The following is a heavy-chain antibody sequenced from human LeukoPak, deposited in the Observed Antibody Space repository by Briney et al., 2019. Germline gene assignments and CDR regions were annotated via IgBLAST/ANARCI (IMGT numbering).Heavy chain of an antibody. CDR2: IYSGGST. CDR1: GFTFSSYA. J-gene: IGHJ4*02. CDR3: ARDPGDYQFDY. V-gene: IGHV3-53*01. D-gene: IGHD4-17*01. Sequence: GGSLRLSCAASGFTFSSYAMHWVRQAPGKGLEWVSFIYSGGSTQYSDSVKGRFTISRDNSKNTLYLQMNSLRAEDTAVYYCARDPGDYQFDYWGQGTLVTVSS.